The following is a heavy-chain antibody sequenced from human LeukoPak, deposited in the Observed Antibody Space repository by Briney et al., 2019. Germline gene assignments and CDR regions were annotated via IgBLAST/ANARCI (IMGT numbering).Heavy chain of an antibody. J-gene: IGHJ5*02. CDR3: ARAGAYCGGDCYAYNWFDP. CDR1: GGSISSYY. Sequence: PPETLSLTCTVSGGSISSYYWSWIRQPPGKGLEWIGYIYYSGSTNYNPSLKSRVTISVDTSKNQFSLKLSSVTAADTAVYYCARAGAYCGGDCYAYNWFDPWGQGTLVTVSS. V-gene: IGHV4-59*12. D-gene: IGHD2-21*02. CDR2: IYYSGST.